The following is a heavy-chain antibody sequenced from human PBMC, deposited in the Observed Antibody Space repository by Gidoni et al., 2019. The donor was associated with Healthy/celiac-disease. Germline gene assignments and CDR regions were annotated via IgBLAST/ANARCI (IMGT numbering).Heavy chain of an antibody. J-gene: IGHJ4*02. CDR2: ISGSGGST. V-gene: IGHV3-23*01. CDR3: ARGYCTNGVCYLKIYYFDY. D-gene: IGHD2-8*01. CDR1: GFPFSSYA. Sequence: EVQLLESGGGLVQPGGSLRLSCAASGFPFSSYAMSWVRQAPGKGLEWVSAISGSGGSTYYADSVKGRFTISRDNSKNTLYLQMNSLRAEDTAVYYCARGYCTNGVCYLKIYYFDYWGQGTLVTVSS.